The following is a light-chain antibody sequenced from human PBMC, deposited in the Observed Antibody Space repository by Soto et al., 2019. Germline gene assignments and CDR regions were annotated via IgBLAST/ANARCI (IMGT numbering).Light chain of an antibody. CDR1: LAICDS. Sequence: DIQMTQSPSSRSASIGDRGTLTCRASLAICDSLSWFQQKAGKTPTLLIYGTSALQHGVPPRFSGSGSGTDFTLTISRLQPEDFATYYCQQFYTLPRTFGQGTKVDIK. CDR2: GTS. V-gene: IGKV1-39*01. J-gene: IGKJ1*01. CDR3: QQFYTLPRT.